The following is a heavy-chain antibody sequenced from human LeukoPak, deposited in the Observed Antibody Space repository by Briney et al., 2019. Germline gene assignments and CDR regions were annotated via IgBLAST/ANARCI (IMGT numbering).Heavy chain of an antibody. D-gene: IGHD1-26*01. Sequence: AGGSLRLSCAASGFIFDDYGVSWVRHAPGKGLEWVSGINWNGGSTGYADSVKGRFTISRDNAKNSLYLQMNSLRAEDTALYYCAMAHYSGSFVYWGQGTLISVSS. CDR1: GFIFDDYG. CDR3: AMAHYSGSFVY. J-gene: IGHJ4*02. CDR2: INWNGGST. V-gene: IGHV3-20*04.